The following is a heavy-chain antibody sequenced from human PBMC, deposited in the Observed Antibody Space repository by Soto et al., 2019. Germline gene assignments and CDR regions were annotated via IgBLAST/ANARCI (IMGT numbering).Heavy chain of an antibody. CDR3: GRELHDSSGAFDP. CDR1: GFTFSSYG. V-gene: IGHV3-33*01. D-gene: IGHD3-22*01. Sequence: QVQLVQSGGGVVQPGKSLRLSCAASGFTFSSYGMHWVRQAPGKGLEWVAVVWYDGSNKYYADSVKGRFTISRDNSKNTLHLQMTSLRAEDTAVYYCGRELHDSSGAFDPWGEGTLVTVSS. J-gene: IGHJ5*02. CDR2: VWYDGSNK.